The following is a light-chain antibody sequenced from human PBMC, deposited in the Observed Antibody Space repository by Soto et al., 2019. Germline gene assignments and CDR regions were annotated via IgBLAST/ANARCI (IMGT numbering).Light chain of an antibody. V-gene: IGKV3-20*01. CDR1: QSVSSSY. J-gene: IGKJ5*01. CDR2: GAS. CDR3: NQYGSALPIT. Sequence: SPCTLSLSPWERATLSCRSSQSVSSSYLAWYQQKPGQAPRLLIYGASSRATGIPDRFSGSGSGTDFTLTISSLEPEDFAVYYCNQYGSALPITVGQGTRLDIK.